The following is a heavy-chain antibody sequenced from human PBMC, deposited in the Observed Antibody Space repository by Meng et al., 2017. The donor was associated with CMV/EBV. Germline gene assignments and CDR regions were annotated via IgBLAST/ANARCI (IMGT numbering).Heavy chain of an antibody. V-gene: IGHV2-26*01. CDR2: ILSNDEK. Sequence: GPTLVKPTETLTLTCTVSGFSLSNASLGVSWIRQPPGKALEWLAHILSNDEKSYSTSLKSRLTISKDTSKSQVVLTMTNMDPVDTATYYCARIIYDSSGLHLNWFDPWGQGTLVTVSS. D-gene: IGHD3-22*01. CDR3: ARIIYDSSGLHLNWFDP. J-gene: IGHJ5*02. CDR1: GFSLSNASLG.